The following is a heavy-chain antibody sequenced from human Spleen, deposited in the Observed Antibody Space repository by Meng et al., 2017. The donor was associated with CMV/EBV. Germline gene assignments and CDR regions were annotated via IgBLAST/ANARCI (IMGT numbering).Heavy chain of an antibody. CDR3: ARDRQWELPGDYYYGMDV. CDR1: GFTFSSYG. D-gene: IGHD1-26*01. CDR2: ISHDGSKK. V-gene: IGHV3-30*19. Sequence: LSLTCAASGFTFSSYGMHWVRQAPGKGLEWVAVISHDGSKKYYGDSVKGRFTISRDNSKNTLYLQMNSLRAEDTAMYYCARDRQWELPGDYYYGMDVWGQGTTVTVSS. J-gene: IGHJ6*02.